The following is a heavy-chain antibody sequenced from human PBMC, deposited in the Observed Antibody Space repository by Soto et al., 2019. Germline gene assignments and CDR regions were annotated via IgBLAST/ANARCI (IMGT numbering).Heavy chain of an antibody. D-gene: IGHD1-1*01. V-gene: IGHV4-31*03. CDR2: IYYSGST. Sequence: QVQLQESGPGLVKPSQTLSLTCSVSGGSISSGGYYWSWIRQHPGKGLEWIGYIYYSGSTYYNPSLKLRVTIPVDTSKNQFSLKLSSVTAADTAVYYCARWPQLEPRFDYWGQGTLVTVSS. CDR1: GGSISSGGYY. CDR3: ARWPQLEPRFDY. J-gene: IGHJ4*02.